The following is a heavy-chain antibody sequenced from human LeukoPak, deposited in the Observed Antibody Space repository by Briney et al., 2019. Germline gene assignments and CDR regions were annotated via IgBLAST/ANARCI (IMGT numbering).Heavy chain of an antibody. CDR1: GGSFSGYY. J-gene: IGHJ4*02. CDR2: INHSGST. Sequence: PSETLSLTCAVYGGSFSGYYWSWIRQPPGKGLEWIGEINHSGSTSYNPSLKSRVTISVDTSKNQFSLKLSSVTAADTAVYYCARHRGIYSSGWYGYWGQGTLVTVSS. CDR3: ARHRGIYSSGWYGY. V-gene: IGHV4-34*01. D-gene: IGHD6-19*01.